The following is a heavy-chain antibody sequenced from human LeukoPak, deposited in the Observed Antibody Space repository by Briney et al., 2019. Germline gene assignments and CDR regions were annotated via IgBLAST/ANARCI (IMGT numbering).Heavy chain of an antibody. CDR1: GFTVSSNY. J-gene: IGHJ4*02. V-gene: IGHV3-53*01. CDR2: IYSGGST. D-gene: IGHD5-18*01. Sequence: GGPLRLSCAASGFTVSSNYMSWVRQAPGKGLEWVSVIYSGGSTYYADSVKGRFTISRDNSKNTLYLQMNSLRAEDTAVYYCARGIRYSYGLTKDYWGQGTLVTVSS. CDR3: ARGIRYSYGLTKDY.